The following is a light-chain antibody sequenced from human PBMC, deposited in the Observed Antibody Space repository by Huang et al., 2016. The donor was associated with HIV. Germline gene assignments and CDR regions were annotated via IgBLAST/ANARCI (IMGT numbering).Light chain of an antibody. CDR2: EAS. CDR3: QQRTKWPPVLT. CDR1: QSVGVY. J-gene: IGKJ4*01. V-gene: IGKV3-11*01. Sequence: EIVLTQSPATLSLSPGDRATLSCRASQSVGVYLAWYQQKPGQAPRLLIFEASNRATGIPDRFSGSGSGTGFALTIDSLQPDDFAIYYCQQRTKWPPVLTFGGGTRVEIK.